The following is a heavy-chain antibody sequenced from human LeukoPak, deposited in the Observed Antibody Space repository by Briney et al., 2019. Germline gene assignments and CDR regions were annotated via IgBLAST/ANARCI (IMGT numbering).Heavy chain of an antibody. V-gene: IGHV1-69*04. J-gene: IGHJ3*02. Sequence: AASVKVSFKASGGTFSSYAISWVRQAPGQGLEWMGRIIPIFGIANYAQKFQGRVTITADKSTSTAYMELSSLRSEDTAVYYCASSNPDAFDIWGQGTMVTVSS. CDR2: IIPIFGIA. CDR1: GGTFSSYA. D-gene: IGHD1-14*01. CDR3: ASSNPDAFDI.